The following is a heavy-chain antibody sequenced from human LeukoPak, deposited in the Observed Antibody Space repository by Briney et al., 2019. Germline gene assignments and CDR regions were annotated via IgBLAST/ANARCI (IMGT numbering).Heavy chain of an antibody. J-gene: IGHJ6*03. Sequence: GRSLRLSCAASGFTFSNYAMHWVRQAPGKGLEWAAVISHDGSNKYYADSVKGRFTISRDNSKNTLYLQMNSLRAEDTAVYYCARIRKVRGVINPPGYYYYMDVWGKGTTVTVSS. CDR2: ISHDGSNK. CDR3: ARIRKVRGVINPPGYYYYMDV. CDR1: GFTFSNYA. V-gene: IGHV3-30*04. D-gene: IGHD3-10*01.